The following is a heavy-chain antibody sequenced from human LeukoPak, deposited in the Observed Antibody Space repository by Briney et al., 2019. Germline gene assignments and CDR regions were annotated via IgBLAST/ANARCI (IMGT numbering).Heavy chain of an antibody. CDR1: GGSLTNYY. V-gene: IGHV4-4*09. Sequence: SETLSLTCGVSGGSLTNYYWGRIRQPPGKGLEFIGYIHSDGTTNYDSSLQSRVAISLDTSKIQFSLRLYSVTAADTALYFCARLNFRGGEALHFDSWGQGTLVTVSS. J-gene: IGHJ4*02. D-gene: IGHD3-16*01. CDR3: ARLNFRGGEALHFDS. CDR2: IHSDGTT.